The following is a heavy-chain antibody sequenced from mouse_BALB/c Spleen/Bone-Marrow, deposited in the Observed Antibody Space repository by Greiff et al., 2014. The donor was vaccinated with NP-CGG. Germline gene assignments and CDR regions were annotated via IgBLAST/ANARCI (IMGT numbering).Heavy chain of an antibody. CDR1: GYTFSSYW. CDR3: ARNGNYPAWFAY. CDR2: ILPGSGST. V-gene: IGHV1-9*01. D-gene: IGHD2-1*01. J-gene: IGHJ3*01. Sequence: VQLQQSGAELMKPGASVKISCKATGYTFSSYWIEWVKQRPGHGLEWIGKILPGSGSTNYNEKFKGKATFTADTSSNTAYMQLSSLTSEDSAVYYCARNGNYPAWFAYWGQGTLVTVSA.